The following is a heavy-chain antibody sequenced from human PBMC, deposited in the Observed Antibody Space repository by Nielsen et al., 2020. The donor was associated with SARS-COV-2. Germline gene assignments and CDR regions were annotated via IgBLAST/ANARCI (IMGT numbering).Heavy chain of an antibody. J-gene: IGHJ3*02. V-gene: IGHV1-24*01. CDR2: FDPEDGET. CDR1: GYTLTELS. CDR3: ARDKVVVVAATHDAFDI. D-gene: IGHD2-15*01. Sequence: ASVKVSCKVSGYTLTELSMHWVRQAPGKGLEWMGGFDPEDGETIYAQKFQGRVTMTRDTSTSTVYMELSSLRSEDTAVYYCARDKVVVVAATHDAFDIWGQGTMVTVSS.